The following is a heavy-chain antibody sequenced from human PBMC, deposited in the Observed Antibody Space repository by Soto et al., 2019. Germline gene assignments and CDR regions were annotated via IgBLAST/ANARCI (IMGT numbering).Heavy chain of an antibody. CDR2: IRKKTNSYTT. CDR1: GLTFSDRY. Sequence: PGGSLRLSCAASGLTFSDRYMDWVRQAPGKGLEWVDRIRKKTNSYTTEYAASVKGRFIISRDDSTNSLYLQMSSLKTEDTAVYDCGRLNTVDYYFDYWGQGTLVTVSS. CDR3: GRLNTVDYYFDY. J-gene: IGHJ4*02. D-gene: IGHD4-17*01. V-gene: IGHV3-72*01.